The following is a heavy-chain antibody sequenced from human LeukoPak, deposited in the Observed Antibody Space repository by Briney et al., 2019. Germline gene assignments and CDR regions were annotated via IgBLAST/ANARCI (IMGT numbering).Heavy chain of an antibody. Sequence: PGGSLRLSCEASGFTFGSFAMSWVRQAPGKGLEWVSAISASGYYTYYAQSVKGRFTISRDNSKNTPYIELNSLRDEDTAGCFCAKDGSWGDYQFYFYMDVWGKGTTVTVSS. CDR2: ISASGYYT. CDR3: AKDGSWGDYQFYFYMDV. V-gene: IGHV3-23*01. J-gene: IGHJ6*03. D-gene: IGHD3-16*01. CDR1: GFTFGSFA.